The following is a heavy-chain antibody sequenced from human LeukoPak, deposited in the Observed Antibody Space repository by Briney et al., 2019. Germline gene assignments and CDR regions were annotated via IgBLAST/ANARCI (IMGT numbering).Heavy chain of an antibody. Sequence: SSETLSLTCNVSGASISSYYWSWVRQAPGKGLEWVSAISGSGGSTYYADSVKGRFTISRDNSKNTLYLQMNSLRAEDTAVYYCAKTNRGDQQTDYWGQGTLVTVSS. CDR1: GASISSYY. CDR2: ISGSGGST. CDR3: AKTNRGDQQTDY. D-gene: IGHD3-10*01. V-gene: IGHV3-23*01. J-gene: IGHJ4*02.